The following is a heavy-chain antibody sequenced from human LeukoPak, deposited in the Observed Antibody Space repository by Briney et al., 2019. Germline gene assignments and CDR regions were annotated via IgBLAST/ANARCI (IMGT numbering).Heavy chain of an antibody. CDR2: ISGGVGS. V-gene: IGHV3-23*01. J-gene: IGHJ4*02. CDR3: AKHILGYCAGGNCPYYFDY. CDR1: GFTFSAYA. D-gene: IGHD2-15*01. Sequence: GGSLRLSCAASGFTFSAYAMSWVRQAPGEGLEGVSSISGGVGSYYAVAVKGRFTISRDNSKNTRYLQMNSLRAEDTAVYYCAKHILGYCAGGNCPYYFDYWGQGTLVTVSS.